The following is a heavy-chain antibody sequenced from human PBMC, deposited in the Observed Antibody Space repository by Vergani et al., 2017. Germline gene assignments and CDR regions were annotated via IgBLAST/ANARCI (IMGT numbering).Heavy chain of an antibody. V-gene: IGHV1-69*09. D-gene: IGHD4-17*01. CDR2: IIPILGIA. J-gene: IGHJ4*02. CDR3: ASPPDYGDYNYFDY. CDR1: GFTFSSYT. Sequence: VQLLESGGGLVQPGGSLRLSCAASGFTFSSYTISWVRQAPGQGLEWMGRIIPILGIANYAQKFQGRVTITADKSTSTAYMELSSLRSEDTAVYYCASPPDYGDYNYFDYWGQGTLVTVSS.